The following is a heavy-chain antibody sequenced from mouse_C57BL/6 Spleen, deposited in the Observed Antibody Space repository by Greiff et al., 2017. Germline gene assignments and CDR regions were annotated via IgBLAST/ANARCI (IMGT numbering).Heavy chain of an antibody. CDR1: GYTFTSYD. Sequence: VKLVESGPELVKPGASVKLSCKASGYTFTSYDINWVQQRPGQGLEWIGWIYPRDGSTKYNEKFQGKATLTVDTSSSTAYMELHSLTSEDSAVYCGARYGYYVLYYFDDWGQGTTLTVSS. D-gene: IGHD2-3*01. J-gene: IGHJ2*01. CDR2: IYPRDGST. V-gene: IGHV1-85*01. CDR3: ARYGYYVLYYFDD.